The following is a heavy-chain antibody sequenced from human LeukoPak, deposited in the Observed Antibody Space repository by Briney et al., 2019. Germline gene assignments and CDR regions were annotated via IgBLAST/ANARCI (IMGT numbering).Heavy chain of an antibody. D-gene: IGHD6-19*01. CDR3: ANAGQTLAIAVAGTAAF. Sequence: GGSLRLSCAASGFTVSYNYMSWVRQAPGKGLEWVSVIYSGGSTYYADSVKGRFTISRDNSKNTLFLQMNSLRVADTAVYYCANAGQTLAIAVAGTAAFWGQGTLVTVSS. J-gene: IGHJ4*02. V-gene: IGHV3-53*01. CDR1: GFTVSYNY. CDR2: IYSGGST.